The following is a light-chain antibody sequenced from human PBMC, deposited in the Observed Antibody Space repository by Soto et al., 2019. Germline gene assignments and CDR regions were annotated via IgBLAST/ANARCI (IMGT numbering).Light chain of an antibody. CDR2: GVS. CDR1: QSVGNN. CDR3: QQYSNWPLT. J-gene: IGKJ4*01. V-gene: IGKV3-15*01. Sequence: ETVITKTPATLSVSPRERATLSCRASQSVGNNFAWYQQIPGQAPRLLIYGVSIRATGVPSRFSGSGSGTEFTLTISSLQSEDFAVYYCQQYSNWPLTFGGGTKV.